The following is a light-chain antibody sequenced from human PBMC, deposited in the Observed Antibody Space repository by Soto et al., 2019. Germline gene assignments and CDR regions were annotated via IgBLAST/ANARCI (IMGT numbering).Light chain of an antibody. Sequence: EIVLTQSPATLSLSPGXRATVSCRASQSVSSHLAWYQQKRGQAPRLLIYDASSRASGIPARFSGSGSGTDFTLTISSLGPEDFAVYYCQQGGNWPLTFWQGTRLEIK. V-gene: IGKV3-11*01. CDR2: DAS. J-gene: IGKJ5*01. CDR3: QQGGNWPLT. CDR1: QSVSSH.